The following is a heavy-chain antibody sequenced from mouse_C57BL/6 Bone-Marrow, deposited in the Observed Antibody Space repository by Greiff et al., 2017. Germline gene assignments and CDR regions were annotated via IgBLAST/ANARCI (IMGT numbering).Heavy chain of an antibody. D-gene: IGHD2-1*01. V-gene: IGHV1-14*01. CDR3: ARYYGNYYFDY. J-gene: IGHJ2*01. Sequence: EVQLMESGPELVKPGASVKMSCKASGYTFTSYVMHWVKQKPGQGLEWIGYINPYNDGTKYNEKFKGKATLTSDKSSSTAYMELSSLTSEDSAVYYCARYYGNYYFDYWGQGTTLTVSS. CDR1: GYTFTSYV. CDR2: INPYNDGT.